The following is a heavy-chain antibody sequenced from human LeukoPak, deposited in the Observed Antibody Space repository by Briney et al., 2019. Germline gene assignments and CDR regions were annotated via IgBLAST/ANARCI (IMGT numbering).Heavy chain of an antibody. D-gene: IGHD3-3*01. V-gene: IGHV4-34*01. CDR1: GGSFSGYY. J-gene: IGHJ6*02. CDR2: INHSGST. Sequence: PSETLSLTCAVYGGSFSGYYWSWIRRPPGKGLEWIGEINHSGSTNYNPSLKSRVTISVDTSKNQFSLKLSFVTAADTAVYYCARGLRFLVVWGQGTTVTVSS. CDR3: ARGLRFLVV.